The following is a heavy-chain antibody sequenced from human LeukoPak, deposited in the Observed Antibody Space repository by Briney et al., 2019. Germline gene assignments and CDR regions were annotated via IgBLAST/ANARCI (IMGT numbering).Heavy chain of an antibody. J-gene: IGHJ6*02. Sequence: GGSLRLSCAASGFTFNSYDTHWVRQATGKGLEWVSAIGTAGDTYYPGSVKGRFTISRENAKNSLYLQMNSLRAGDTAVYYCAREGYCSSTSCFQGMDVWGQGTTVTVSS. CDR1: GFTFNSYD. V-gene: IGHV3-13*04. D-gene: IGHD2-2*01. CDR3: AREGYCSSTSCFQGMDV. CDR2: IGTAGDT.